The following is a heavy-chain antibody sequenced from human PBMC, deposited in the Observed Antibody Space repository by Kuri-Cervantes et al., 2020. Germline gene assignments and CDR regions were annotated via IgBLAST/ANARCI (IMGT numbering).Heavy chain of an antibody. D-gene: IGHD6-19*01. CDR1: GVTFSSYG. Sequence: GGSLRLSCAASGVTFSSYGMHWVRQAPGKGLEWVAAISYDGSNKYYADSVKGRFTISRDNSKNTLYLQMNSLRAEDTAVYYCARVGQWLDRNDAFDIWGQGTMVTVSS. J-gene: IGHJ3*02. CDR2: ISYDGSNK. V-gene: IGHV3-30*03. CDR3: ARVGQWLDRNDAFDI.